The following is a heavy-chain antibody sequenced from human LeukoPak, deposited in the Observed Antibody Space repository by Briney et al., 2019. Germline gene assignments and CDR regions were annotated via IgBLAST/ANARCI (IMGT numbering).Heavy chain of an antibody. CDR2: IIPIFGTA. CDR3: ARSEATVPEYFQH. J-gene: IGHJ1*01. D-gene: IGHD4-17*01. CDR1: GGTFSSYA. Sequence: ASVTVSCKASGGTFSSYAISWVRQAPGQGLEWMGGIIPIFGTANYAQKFQGRVTITADESTSTAYRELSSLRSEDTAVYYCARSEATVPEYFQHWGQGTLVTVSS. V-gene: IGHV1-69*13.